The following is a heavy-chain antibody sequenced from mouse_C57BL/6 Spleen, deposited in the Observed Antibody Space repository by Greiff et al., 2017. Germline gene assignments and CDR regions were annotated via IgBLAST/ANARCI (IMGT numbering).Heavy chain of an antibody. D-gene: IGHD1-1*01. J-gene: IGHJ2*01. CDR3: AIITTVVSFDY. CDR2: IYPGDGDT. CDR1: GYAFSSYW. Sequence: VQLQQSGAELVKPGASVKISCKASGYAFSSYWMNWVKQRPGKGLEWIGQIYPGDGDTNYNGKFKGKATLTADKSYSTAYMQLSSLTSEDSSVYFCAIITTVVSFDYWGQGTTLTVSS. V-gene: IGHV1-80*01.